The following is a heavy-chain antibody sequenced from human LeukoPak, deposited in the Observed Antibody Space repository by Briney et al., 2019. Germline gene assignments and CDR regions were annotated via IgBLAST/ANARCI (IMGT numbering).Heavy chain of an antibody. V-gene: IGHV1-69*06. CDR3: ARVAQGGSYFDY. D-gene: IGHD3-16*01. CDR1: GGTFSSYA. CDR2: IIPIFGTA. J-gene: IGHJ4*02. Sequence: ASVKVSCKASGGTFSSYAISWVRQAPGQGLEWMGGIIPIFGTANYAQKFQGRVTITADKSTSTAYMELSSLRSEDTAVYYCARVAQGGSYFDYWGQETLVTVSS.